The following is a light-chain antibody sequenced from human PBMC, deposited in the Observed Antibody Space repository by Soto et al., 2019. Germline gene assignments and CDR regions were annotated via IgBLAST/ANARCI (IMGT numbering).Light chain of an antibody. V-gene: IGLV2-8*01. CDR3: SSYAGSNNLGV. Sequence: QSALTQPPSASGSPGQSVTISCTGTSSDVGGYNYVSWYQQHPGRAPKLMIYEVNKRPSGVPDRFSGSKSGNTASLTVSGLQAEDEADYYCSSYAGSNNLGVFGGGTKL. J-gene: IGLJ2*01. CDR2: EVN. CDR1: SSDVGGYNY.